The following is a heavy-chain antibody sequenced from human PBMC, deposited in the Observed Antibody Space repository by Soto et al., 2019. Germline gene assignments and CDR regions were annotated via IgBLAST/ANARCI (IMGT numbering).Heavy chain of an antibody. D-gene: IGHD2-2*01. J-gene: IGHJ5*02. CDR1: GGSISSYY. Sequence: PSETLSLTCTVSGGSISSYYWSWIRQPPGKGLEWIGYIYYTGSTNYNPSLKSRVTISVDTSKKQFSLKLSSVTAADTAVYYCARQSCSSTSCYSWVSWFDPWGQGTLVTVSS. V-gene: IGHV4-59*08. CDR3: ARQSCSSTSCYSWVSWFDP. CDR2: IYYTGST.